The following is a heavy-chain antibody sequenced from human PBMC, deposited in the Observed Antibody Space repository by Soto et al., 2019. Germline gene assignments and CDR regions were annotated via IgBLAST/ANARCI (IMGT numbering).Heavy chain of an antibody. CDR3: TTGVGAIPYYYYGMDV. J-gene: IGHJ6*02. Sequence: EVQLVESGGGLVKPGGSLRLSCAASGFTFSNAWMSWVRQAPGKGLEWVGRIKSKTDGGTTDYAAPVKGRFTISRDDSKNTLYLQMNSLKTEDTAVYCCTTGVGAIPYYYYGMDVWGQGTTVTVSS. V-gene: IGHV3-15*01. CDR2: IKSKTDGGTT. D-gene: IGHD1-26*01. CDR1: GFTFSNAW.